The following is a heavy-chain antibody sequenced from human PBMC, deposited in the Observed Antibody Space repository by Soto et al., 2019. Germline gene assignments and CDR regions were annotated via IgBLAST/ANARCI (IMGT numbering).Heavy chain of an antibody. CDR1: GGTFSSYA. Sequence: QVQLVQSGAEVKKPGSSVKVSCKASGGTFSSYAINWVRQAPGQGPEWMGGIIPIFGTATYAQKFQGGVTITADESTSTAYMELSSLRSEDTAVYYCASLITGTIYYYYGMDVWGQGTTVTVSS. V-gene: IGHV1-69*12. CDR3: ASLITGTIYYYYGMDV. J-gene: IGHJ6*02. CDR2: IIPIFGTA. D-gene: IGHD1-7*01.